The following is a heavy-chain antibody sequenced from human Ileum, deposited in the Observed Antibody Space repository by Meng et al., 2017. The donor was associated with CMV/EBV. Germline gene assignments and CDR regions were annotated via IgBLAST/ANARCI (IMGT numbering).Heavy chain of an antibody. D-gene: IGHD3-16*01. CDR3: ARGVISYHDS. Sequence: SCKDSGYTFTKLAIHWARQAPGQRLEWMGWIYNGSGDTKFSQKFQGRVSFTRDTPATTAYMELTSLRSEDTAVYYCARGVISYHDSWGQGTLVTVSS. CDR1: GYTFTKLA. J-gene: IGHJ5*02. V-gene: IGHV1-3*04. CDR2: IYNGSGDT.